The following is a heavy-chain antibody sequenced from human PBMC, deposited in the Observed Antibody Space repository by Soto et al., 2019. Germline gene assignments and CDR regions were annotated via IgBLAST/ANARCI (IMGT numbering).Heavy chain of an antibody. D-gene: IGHD3-16*01. CDR1: GYTFTGYY. V-gene: IGHV1-2*04. CDR3: ARKIPDAAGGSLDI. J-gene: IGHJ3*02. CDR2: INPNSGGT. Sequence: ASVKVSCKASGYTFTGYYMHWVRQAPGQGLEWMGWINPNSGGTNYAQKFQGWVTMTRDTSISTAYMELSRLRSDDTAVYYCARKIPDAAGGSLDIWGQGTMVTVSS.